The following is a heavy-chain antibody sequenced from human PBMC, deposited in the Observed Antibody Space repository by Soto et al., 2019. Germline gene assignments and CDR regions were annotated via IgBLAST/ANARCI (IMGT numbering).Heavy chain of an antibody. CDR1: GGSISSYY. CDR2: IYYSRST. D-gene: IGHD3-22*01. CDR3: ARDIGGYYYDSSGPLNAFDI. Sequence: SETLSLTCTVSGGSISSYYWSWIRQPPGKGLEWIGYIYYSRSTNYNPSLKSRVTISVDTSKNQFSLKLSSVTAADTAVYYCARDIGGYYYDSSGPLNAFDIWGQGTMVTVSS. V-gene: IGHV4-59*01. J-gene: IGHJ3*02.